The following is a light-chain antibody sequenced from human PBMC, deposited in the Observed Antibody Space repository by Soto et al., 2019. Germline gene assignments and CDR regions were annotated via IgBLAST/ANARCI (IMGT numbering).Light chain of an antibody. CDR3: HHYGSSPSIT. CDR2: CAS. V-gene: IGKV3-20*01. Sequence: EIVLKKSPGTLSRSTEEKATLSCRASESVSNNYLAWYHQKPGQAPRLLIYCASNRATGIPDRFSGSGSWTAFTLTIIRLQPEDVAVHYCHHYGSSPSITFSQVTRLDI. CDR1: ESVSNNY. J-gene: IGKJ5*01.